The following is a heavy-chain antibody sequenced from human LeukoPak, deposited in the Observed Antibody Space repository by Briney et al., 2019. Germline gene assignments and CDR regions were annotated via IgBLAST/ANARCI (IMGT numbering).Heavy chain of an antibody. CDR1: GFNFDEYS. CDR2: IGVTGDT. CDR3: TKEFCGSRAACAGGSYYDF. Sequence: PGGSLRLSWAASGFNFDEYSMQWVRHAPGKGLEGVAAIGVTGDTYYAASVKGRFTISREDAATSLYLQMRSLGAGDTALYYCTKEFCGSRAACAGGSYYDFWGRGALVTVSS. V-gene: IGHV3-13*01. J-gene: IGHJ2*01. D-gene: IGHD2-15*01.